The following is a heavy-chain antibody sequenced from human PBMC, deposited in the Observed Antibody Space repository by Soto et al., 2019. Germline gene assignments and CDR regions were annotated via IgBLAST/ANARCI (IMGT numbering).Heavy chain of an antibody. Sequence: PVESLKISCNGSGYSFTSYWIGWVRQMPWKGLEWMGIIYPGDSDTRYSPSFQGQVTISADKSISTAYLQWSSLKASDTAMYYCARQRFEGSYSSGWYERDYYYYGMDVWGQGTTVTVSS. V-gene: IGHV5-51*01. CDR2: IYPGDSDT. CDR3: ARQRFEGSYSSGWYERDYYYYGMDV. J-gene: IGHJ6*02. D-gene: IGHD6-19*01. CDR1: GYSFTSYW.